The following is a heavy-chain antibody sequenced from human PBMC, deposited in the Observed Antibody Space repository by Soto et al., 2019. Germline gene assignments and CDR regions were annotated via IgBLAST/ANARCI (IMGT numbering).Heavy chain of an antibody. Sequence: PSETLSLTCTVSGDSLNSRPFYWGWIRQSPGKGLEWIGSIVQSGNTFYNPSFRGRLTISLDSPRNQFSLKLTSVTAADSAVYYCDGVTAGRPILDYRGQGVLVTVSS. CDR1: GDSLNSRPFY. D-gene: IGHD2-21*02. J-gene: IGHJ4*02. V-gene: IGHV4-39*01. CDR2: IVQSGNT. CDR3: DGVTAGRPILDY.